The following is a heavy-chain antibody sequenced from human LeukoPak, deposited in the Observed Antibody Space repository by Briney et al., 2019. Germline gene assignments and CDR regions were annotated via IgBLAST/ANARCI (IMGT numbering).Heavy chain of an antibody. CDR3: VRDHDWSFDL. CDR2: INSDTNIT. Sequence: WVSHINSDTNITPYTASVSGRFTISRDNANNSLYLHVNSLRDEDTAVYYCVRDHDWSFDLWGQGALVTVSP. J-gene: IGHJ4*02. D-gene: IGHD1-1*01. V-gene: IGHV3-48*02.